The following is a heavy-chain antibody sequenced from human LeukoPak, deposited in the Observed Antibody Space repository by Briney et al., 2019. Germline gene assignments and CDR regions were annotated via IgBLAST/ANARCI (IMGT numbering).Heavy chain of an antibody. D-gene: IGHD6-19*01. CDR1: GYSFTSYW. J-gene: IGHJ6*02. V-gene: IGHV5-51*01. CDR2: IYPGDSDT. Sequence: GESLKISCKGSGYSFTSYWIGWVRQMPGKGLEWMGIIYPGDSDTRYSPSFQGQVTISADKSISTAYLQWSSLKASDTAMYYCARRGKSSGWYRAHYYGMDVWGQGTTVTVSS. CDR3: ARRGKSSGWYRAHYYGMDV.